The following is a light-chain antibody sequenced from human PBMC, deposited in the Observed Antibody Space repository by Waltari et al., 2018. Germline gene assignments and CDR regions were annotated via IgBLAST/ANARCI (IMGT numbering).Light chain of an antibody. J-gene: IGLJ1*01. CDR2: RDD. CDR1: KLGSKY. CDR3: QAWDSSAFV. Sequence: SYEVTQPPSVSVSPRQRATITCSGEKLGSKYVSWYQQKSGHSPVLVIYRDDKRPSGIPERCSGSNSGNTATLTISGTQPMDEADYYCQAWDSSAFVFGAGTKVTVL. V-gene: IGLV3-1*01.